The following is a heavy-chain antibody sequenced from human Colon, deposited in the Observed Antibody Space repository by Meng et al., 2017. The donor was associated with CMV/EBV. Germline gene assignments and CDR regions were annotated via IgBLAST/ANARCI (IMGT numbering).Heavy chain of an antibody. CDR2: TYYRSRWLD. J-gene: IGHJ4*02. CDR3: VRSMVFGVTAPDY. CDR1: GDSVSRDTVG. Sequence: SETLSLTCAISGDSVSRDTVGWNWIRQSPSRGLEWLGRTYYRSRWLDDYAEFVRSRIRIDADTSKNQVSLQLNSVTPEDTGVYYCVRSMVFGVTAPDYWGQGTLVTVSS. V-gene: IGHV6-1*01. D-gene: IGHD3-3*01.